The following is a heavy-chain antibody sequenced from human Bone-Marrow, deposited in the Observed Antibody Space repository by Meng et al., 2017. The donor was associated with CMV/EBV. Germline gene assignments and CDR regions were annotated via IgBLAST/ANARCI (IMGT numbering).Heavy chain of an antibody. J-gene: IGHJ6*02. V-gene: IGHV4-34*01. D-gene: IGHD2-2*02. Sequence: ESLKISCAVYGGSFSGYYWSWIRQPPGKGLEWIGEINHSGNTNYTPSLKSRVTISVDTSKNQFSLKLSSVTAADTAVYYCARGYWSSTSCYRPYYYYYGMDVWGQGTTVTVSS. CDR3: ARGYWSSTSCYRPYYYYYGMDV. CDR2: INHSGNT. CDR1: GGSFSGYY.